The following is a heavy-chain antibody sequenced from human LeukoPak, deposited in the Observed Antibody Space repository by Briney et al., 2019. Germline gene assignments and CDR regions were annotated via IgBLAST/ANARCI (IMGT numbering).Heavy chain of an antibody. V-gene: IGHV4-38-2*01. J-gene: IGHJ1*01. CDR3: ARVSSGGVLYFQH. D-gene: IGHD2-15*01. Sequence: PSETLSLTCAVSGYSITSGYDWGWIRRPPGKGLEWIGVIYHSGDTYYIPSLKRRVTISVHTSKNQFSLNLRSVTAADTAVYYCARVSSGGVLYFQHWGQGTLVTVSS. CDR2: IYHSGDT. CDR1: GYSITSGYD.